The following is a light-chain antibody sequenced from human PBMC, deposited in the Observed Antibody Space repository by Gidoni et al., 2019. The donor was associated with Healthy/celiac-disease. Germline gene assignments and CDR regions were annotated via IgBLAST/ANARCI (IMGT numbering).Light chain of an antibody. V-gene: IGKV4-1*01. CDR3: QQYYGTPWT. CDR1: QSVLYNSNNKNY. J-gene: IGKJ1*01. Sequence: DIVMTQSPDSLAVSLGERATIYCKASQSVLYNSNNKNYFAWFQQKPGQPPRLLIYWASTRESGVPDRFSGSGSGTDFTLTISSLQAEDVAVYYCQQYYGTPWTFGQGTKVEIK. CDR2: WAS.